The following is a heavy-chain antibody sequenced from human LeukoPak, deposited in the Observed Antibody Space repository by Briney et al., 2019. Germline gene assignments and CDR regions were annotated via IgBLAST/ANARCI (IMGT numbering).Heavy chain of an antibody. V-gene: IGHV3-21*01. Sequence: KSGGSLRLSCAASGFTFSSYSMNWVRQAPGKGLEWVSSISSSSSYIYYADSVKGRFTISRDNAKNSLYLQMNSLRAEDAAVYYCATRYGSGSYYPPYYYGMDVWGQGTTVTVSS. CDR2: ISSSSSYI. D-gene: IGHD3-10*01. CDR1: GFTFSSYS. CDR3: ATRYGSGSYYPPYYYGMDV. J-gene: IGHJ6*02.